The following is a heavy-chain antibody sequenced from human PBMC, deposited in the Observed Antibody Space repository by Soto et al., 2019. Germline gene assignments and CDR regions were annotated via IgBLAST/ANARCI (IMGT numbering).Heavy chain of an antibody. CDR3: AKDRYGDYGGIDY. J-gene: IGHJ4*02. CDR2: ITGSGGST. V-gene: IGHV3-23*01. Sequence: PGGSLRLSCAASGFTFSTYAMIWVRQAPGKGLEWVSVITGSGGSTYYADSVKGRFTISRGTSKNTLFLQMNSLRAEDTAVYYCAKDRYGDYGGIDYWGQGTMVTVSS. CDR1: GFTFSTYA. D-gene: IGHD4-17*01.